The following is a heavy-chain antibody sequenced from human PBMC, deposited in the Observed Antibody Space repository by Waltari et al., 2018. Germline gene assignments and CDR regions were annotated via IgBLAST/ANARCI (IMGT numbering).Heavy chain of an antibody. Sequence: IRQPPGKGLEWIGEINHSGSTNYNPSLKSRVTISVDTSKNQFSLKLSSVTAADTAVYYCARGRLAAAGPGFDYWGQGTLVTVSS. CDR2: INHSGST. CDR3: ARGRLAAAGPGFDY. V-gene: IGHV4-34*01. J-gene: IGHJ4*02. D-gene: IGHD6-13*01.